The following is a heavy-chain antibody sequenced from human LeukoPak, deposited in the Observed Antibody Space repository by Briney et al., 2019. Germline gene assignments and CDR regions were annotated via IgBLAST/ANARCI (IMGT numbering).Heavy chain of an antibody. CDR2: IYYSGST. CDR3: ARHGAGGATHFDY. Sequence: SETLSLTCAVYGGSFSGYYWSWIRQPPGKGLEWIGYIYYSGSTYYNPSLKSRVTISLDTSKNQFSLKLSSVTAADTAVYYCARHGAGGATHFDYWGQGTLVTVSS. V-gene: IGHV4-59*08. D-gene: IGHD5-12*01. CDR1: GGSFSGYY. J-gene: IGHJ4*02.